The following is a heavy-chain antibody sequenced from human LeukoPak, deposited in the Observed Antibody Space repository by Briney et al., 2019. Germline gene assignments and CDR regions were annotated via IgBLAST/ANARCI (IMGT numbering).Heavy chain of an antibody. V-gene: IGHV4-59*12. J-gene: IGHJ4*02. Sequence: SETLSLTCTVSGGSISSYYWSWIRQPPGKGLEWIGYIYHSGSTYYNPSLKSRVTISVDRSKNQFSLKLSSVTAADTAVYYCARDSSRSWKAFDFWGQETLVTVSS. CDR3: ARDSSRSWKAFDF. D-gene: IGHD2-2*01. CDR1: GGSISSYY. CDR2: IYHSGST.